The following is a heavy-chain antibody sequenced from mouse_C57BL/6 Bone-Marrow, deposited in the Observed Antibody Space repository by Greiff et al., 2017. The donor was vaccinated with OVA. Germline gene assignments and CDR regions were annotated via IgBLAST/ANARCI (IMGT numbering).Heavy chain of an antibody. CDR1: GYTFTDHT. CDR3: AREGYSSGVFDY. D-gene: IGHD3-2*02. Sequence: VKLQESDAELVKPGASVKISCKVSGYTFTDHTIHWMKQRPEQGLEWIGYIYPRDGSTKYNEKFKGKATLTADKSSSTAYMQLNSLTSEDSAVDCCAREGYSSGVFDYWGQGTTLTVSS. J-gene: IGHJ2*01. CDR2: IYPRDGST. V-gene: IGHV1-78*01.